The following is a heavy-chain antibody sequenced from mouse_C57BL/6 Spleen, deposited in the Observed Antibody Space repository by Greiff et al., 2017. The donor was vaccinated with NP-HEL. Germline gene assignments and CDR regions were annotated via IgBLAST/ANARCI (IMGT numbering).Heavy chain of an antibody. Sequence: QVQLQQSGAELVRPGTSVKVSCKASGYAFTNYLIEWVKQRPGQGLEWIGVINPGSGGTNYNEKFKGKATLTADKSSSTAYMQLSSLTSEDSAVCYCAGSASLCYAMDYWGQGTSVTVSS. CDR3: AGSASLCYAMDY. J-gene: IGHJ4*01. V-gene: IGHV1-54*01. CDR2: INPGSGGT. CDR1: GYAFTNYL.